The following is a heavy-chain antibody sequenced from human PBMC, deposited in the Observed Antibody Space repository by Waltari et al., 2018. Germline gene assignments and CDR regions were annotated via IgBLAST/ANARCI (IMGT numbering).Heavy chain of an antibody. D-gene: IGHD1-26*01. Sequence: GLEWFSSVHSSGNKAYYAYSVKGRFAISKYNSKNTVYREVNSLRVEDTATYFCAKQGGTGTVAVGGIHCDPWAQGTLVTVSS. CDR2: VHSSGNKA. V-gene: IGHV3-23*05. CDR3: AKQGGTGTVAVGGIHCDP. J-gene: IGHJ5*02.